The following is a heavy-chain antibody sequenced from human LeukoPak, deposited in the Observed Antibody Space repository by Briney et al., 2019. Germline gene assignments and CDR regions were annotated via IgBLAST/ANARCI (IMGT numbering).Heavy chain of an antibody. CDR2: IYYSGST. CDR3: ARWGDYYGSGSYSVGY. Sequence: SETLSLTCTVSGGSISSSSYYWGWIRQPPGKGLEWIGSIYYSGSTYYNPSLKSRVTISVDTSKNQYSLKLSSVTAADTAVYYCARWGDYYGSGSYSVGYWGQGTLVTVSS. D-gene: IGHD3-10*01. V-gene: IGHV4-39*07. J-gene: IGHJ4*02. CDR1: GGSISSSSYY.